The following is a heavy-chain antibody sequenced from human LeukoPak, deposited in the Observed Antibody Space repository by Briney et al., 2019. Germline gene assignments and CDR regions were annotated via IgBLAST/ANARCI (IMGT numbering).Heavy chain of an antibody. Sequence: ASQTLSLTCTVSGGSISSGGYYWSWIRQHPGKGLEWIGYIYYSGSTYYNPSLKSRVTISVDTSKNQFSLKLSSVTAADTAVYYCARRAYCGGDCYLTPFDYWGQGTLVTVSS. CDR2: IYYSGST. V-gene: IGHV4-31*03. D-gene: IGHD2-21*02. CDR3: ARRAYCGGDCYLTPFDY. CDR1: GGSISSGGYY. J-gene: IGHJ4*02.